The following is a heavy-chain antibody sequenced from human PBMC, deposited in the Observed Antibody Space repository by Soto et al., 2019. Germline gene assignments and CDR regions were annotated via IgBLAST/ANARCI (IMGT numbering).Heavy chain of an antibody. J-gene: IGHJ5*02. V-gene: IGHV3-13*04. CDR2: IGTAGDT. D-gene: IGHD3-10*01. CDR3: ARGGGYYGSGREKWFDP. CDR1: GFTFSSYD. Sequence: EVLLVESGGGLVQPGGSLRLSCAASGFTFSSYDMHWVRQATGKGLEWVSAIGTAGDTYYPGSGKGRFTISRENAKNSLYLQMNSLGAGDTAMYYCARGGGYYGSGREKWFDPWGQGTLVTVSS.